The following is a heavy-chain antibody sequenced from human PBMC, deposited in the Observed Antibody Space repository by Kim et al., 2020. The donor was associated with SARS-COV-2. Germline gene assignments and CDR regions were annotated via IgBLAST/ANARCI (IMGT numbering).Heavy chain of an antibody. D-gene: IGHD3-10*01. Sequence: ASVKVSCKVSGYTLTELSMHWVRQAPGKGLEWMGGFDPEDGETIYAQKFQGRVTMTEDTSTDTAYMELSSLRSEDTAVYYCATYGSGSYYISQMSYWGQGTLVTVSS. CDR2: FDPEDGET. J-gene: IGHJ4*02. CDR3: ATYGSGSYYISQMSY. V-gene: IGHV1-24*01. CDR1: GYTLTELS.